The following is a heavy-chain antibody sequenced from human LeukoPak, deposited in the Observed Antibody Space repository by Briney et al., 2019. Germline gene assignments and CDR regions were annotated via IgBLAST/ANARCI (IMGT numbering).Heavy chain of an antibody. CDR1: GFTFDDYA. CDR3: AKDKGGYGDYGPFDY. Sequence: GGSLRLSCAASGFTFDDYAMHWVRQAPGKGLEWVSGISWNSGSIGYADSVEGRFTISRDNAKNSLYLQMNSLRAEDTALYYCAKDKGGYGDYGPFDYWGQGTLVTVSS. CDR2: ISWNSGSI. V-gene: IGHV3-9*01. D-gene: IGHD4-17*01. J-gene: IGHJ4*02.